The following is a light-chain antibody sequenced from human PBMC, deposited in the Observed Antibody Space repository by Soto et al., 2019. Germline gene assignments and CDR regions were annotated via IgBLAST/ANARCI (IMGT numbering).Light chain of an antibody. Sequence: QSALTQPPSASGSPGQSVTISCTGTSSDVGGYNYVSWYQQHPGKAPKLMIYEVSKRPSGVPDRFSGSKSGNTASLTVSGLQAEDEADYYCSSYAGSNNYVVFGGGTQVTVL. CDR2: EVS. CDR1: SSDVGGYNY. J-gene: IGLJ2*01. CDR3: SSYAGSNNYVV. V-gene: IGLV2-8*01.